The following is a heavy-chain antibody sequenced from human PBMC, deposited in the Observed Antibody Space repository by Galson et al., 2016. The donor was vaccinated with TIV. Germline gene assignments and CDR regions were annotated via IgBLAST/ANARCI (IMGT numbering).Heavy chain of an antibody. CDR3: ARGSPAGRLTATKLGDAFDI. D-gene: IGHD5-24*01. Sequence: GKGLECIGHIYYSGSTYYNPTLKRRVVISVDTSKNQLSLKVTSVTAADTAVYYCARGSPAGRLTATKLGDAFDIWGQGTKVAVSS. V-gene: IGHV4-30-2*05. J-gene: IGHJ3*02. CDR2: IYYSGST.